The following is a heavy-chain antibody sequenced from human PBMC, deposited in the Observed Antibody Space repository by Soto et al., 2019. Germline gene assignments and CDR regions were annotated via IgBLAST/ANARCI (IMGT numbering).Heavy chain of an antibody. CDR2: VWYDGSNE. D-gene: IGHD1-1*01. J-gene: IGHJ4*02. CDR1: GFTFNTYG. CDR3: ARDLGNDSDH. Sequence: QVQLVESGGGVVQPGRSLRLSCVASGFTFNTYGMHWVRQAPGKGLEWLAIVWYDGSNEDYADSVKGRFTISRDNSKNTLYFQMNSLRTDDTAVYYCARDLGNDSDHWGQGALVTVSS. V-gene: IGHV3-33*01.